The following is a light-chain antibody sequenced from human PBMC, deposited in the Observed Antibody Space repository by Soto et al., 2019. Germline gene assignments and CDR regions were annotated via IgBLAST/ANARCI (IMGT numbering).Light chain of an antibody. CDR1: SSDIGSYNH. J-gene: IGLJ1*01. Sequence: QSVLTQPASVSGSPGQSITISCSGTSSDIGSYNHVAWYQQFPGKSPKLMIYAVSDRPSGVSDRFSGSKSGITASLTISGLQTEDEADYYCSLYSSNGSLIFGPGTKVTVL. CDR3: SLYSSNGSLI. V-gene: IGLV2-14*03. CDR2: AVS.